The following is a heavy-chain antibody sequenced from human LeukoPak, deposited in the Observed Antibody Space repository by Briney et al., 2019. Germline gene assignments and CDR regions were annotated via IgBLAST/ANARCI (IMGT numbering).Heavy chain of an antibody. D-gene: IGHD3-10*01. CDR1: GFTFSSYG. V-gene: IGHV3-23*01. CDR3: VKEHVDRAFTRSFEI. CDR2: ISDTRT. Sequence: GGSLRLSCAASGFTFSSYGMHWVRRAPGKGLEWVSAISDTRTYYADAVKGRFTISRDNSKNTVFLQMNSLRAEDTAVYYCVKEHVDRAFTRSFEIWGQGTVVTVSS. J-gene: IGHJ3*02.